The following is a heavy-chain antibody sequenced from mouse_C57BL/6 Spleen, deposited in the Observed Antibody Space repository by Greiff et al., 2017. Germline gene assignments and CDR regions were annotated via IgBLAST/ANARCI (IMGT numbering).Heavy chain of an antibody. CDR1: GFTFSDSY. J-gene: IGHJ2*01. CDR3: AREGELGPFDD. CDR2: INYDGSST. V-gene: IGHV5-16*01. Sequence: EVKLMESEGGLVQPGSSMKLSCTASGFTFSDSYMAWVRQVPEKGLEWVANINYDGSSTYYLDSLKSRFIISRDKAKNILYLQMSSLKSEDTATXYWAREGELGPFDDWGEGTTRTGAS. D-gene: IGHD4-1*01.